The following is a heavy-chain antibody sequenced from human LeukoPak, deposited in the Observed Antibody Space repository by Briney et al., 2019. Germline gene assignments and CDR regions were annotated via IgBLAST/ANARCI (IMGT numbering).Heavy chain of an antibody. CDR1: GITLSNYG. V-gene: IGHV3-23*01. CDR3: AKDTAWVAFDI. Sequence: GGSLRLSCAVSGITLSNYGMSWVRQAPGKGLEWDAGISGSGGRTYYADSVKGRFTISRDNSKNTLYLQMNSLRAEDTAVYYCAKDTAWVAFDIWGQGTMVTVSS. CDR2: ISGSGGRT. J-gene: IGHJ3*02. D-gene: IGHD1-26*01.